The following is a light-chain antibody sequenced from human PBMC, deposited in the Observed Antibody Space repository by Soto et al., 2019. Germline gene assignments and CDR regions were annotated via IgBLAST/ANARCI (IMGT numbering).Light chain of an antibody. CDR2: GNS. Sequence: QSVLTQPPSVSGAPGQRVTISCTGSSSNIGAGYDVHWYQQLPGTAPKLLIYGNSNRPSGVLDRFSGSKSGTSASLAITGLQAEDEADYYCQSYDSSLYVFGTGTKLTVL. CDR3: QSYDSSLYV. CDR1: SSNIGAGYD. J-gene: IGLJ1*01. V-gene: IGLV1-40*01.